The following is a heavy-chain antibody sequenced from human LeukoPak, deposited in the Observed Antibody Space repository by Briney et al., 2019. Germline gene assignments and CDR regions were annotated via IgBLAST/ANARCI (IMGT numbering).Heavy chain of an antibody. Sequence: PGGSLRLSCAASGFTFSSYEMNWVRQAPGKGLEWVSYISGSSSIIYYADSVKGRFTISRDNSKNTLYLQMNSLRAEDTAVYYCARATGGGYYDFWSGYPDYWGQGTLVTVSS. J-gene: IGHJ4*02. D-gene: IGHD3-3*01. CDR3: ARATGGGYYDFWSGYPDY. V-gene: IGHV3-48*01. CDR1: GFTFSSYE. CDR2: ISGSSSII.